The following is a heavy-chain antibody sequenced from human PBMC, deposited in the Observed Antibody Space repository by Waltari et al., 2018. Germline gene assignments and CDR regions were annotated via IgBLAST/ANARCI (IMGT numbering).Heavy chain of an antibody. J-gene: IGHJ6*02. CDR1: GFSFRSYW. CDR2: VNTDGSNT. Sequence: EVQLVESGGGLVQPGGSLRLSCAASGFSFRSYWINWGRQAPGKGLVWVSRVNTDGSNTNYADSVKGRFTISRDNAKNTLFLQMNSLRAEDTAVYYCAREFGVLDYYYGMDVWGQGTTVTVSS. V-gene: IGHV3-74*01. D-gene: IGHD5-12*01. CDR3: AREFGVLDYYYGMDV.